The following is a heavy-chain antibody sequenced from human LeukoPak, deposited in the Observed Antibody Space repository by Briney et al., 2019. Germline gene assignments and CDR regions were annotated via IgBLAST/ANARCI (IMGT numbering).Heavy chain of an antibody. J-gene: IGHJ4*01. CDR2: ISSSGDAT. V-gene: IGHV3-23*01. Sequence: GGTLRLSCVGSGFTFNAYAMSWVRQRPGKGPEWVSMISSSGDATDYAESVKDRLSISRDNAKKTLYLQINDPGGDDTAIYYCAKDPRAMGRYFFDDWGQGSLVIVSS. CDR3: AKDPRAMGRYFFDD. CDR1: GFTFNAYA. D-gene: IGHD3-16*01.